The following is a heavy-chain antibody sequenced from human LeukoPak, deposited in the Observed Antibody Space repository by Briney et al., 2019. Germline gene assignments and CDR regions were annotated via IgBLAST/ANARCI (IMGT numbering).Heavy chain of an antibody. V-gene: IGHV3-48*03. CDR2: ISSSGSTI. CDR1: GFTLSSYE. J-gene: IGHJ4*02. Sequence: PGGPLRLSCAASGFTLSSYEMNWVRQAPGKGLEWGSYISSSGSTIYYADSVRGRFTISRDNAKNTLYLQMNSLRAEDTAIYYCAREIQAPGKTLDYWGQGALVTVSS. CDR3: AREIQAPGKTLDY.